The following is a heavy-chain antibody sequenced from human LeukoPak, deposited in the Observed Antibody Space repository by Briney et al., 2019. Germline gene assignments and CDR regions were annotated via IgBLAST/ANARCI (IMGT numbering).Heavy chain of an antibody. Sequence: SETLPLTCAVYGGSFSGYYWSWIRQPPGKGLEWIGEINHSGSTNYNPSLKSRVTISVDTSKNQFSLKLSSVTAADTAVYYCARSRITNYIFRSPPQIWGQGTLVTVSS. V-gene: IGHV4-34*01. D-gene: IGHD3-10*01. CDR3: ARSRITNYIFRSPPQI. J-gene: IGHJ4*02. CDR1: GGSFSGYY. CDR2: INHSGST.